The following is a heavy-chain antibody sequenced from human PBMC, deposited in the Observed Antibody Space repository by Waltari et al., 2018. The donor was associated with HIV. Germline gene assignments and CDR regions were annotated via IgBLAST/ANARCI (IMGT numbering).Heavy chain of an antibody. J-gene: IGHJ6*02. CDR2: FDPEDGET. D-gene: IGHD6-13*01. CDR1: GYTLTELS. V-gene: IGHV1-24*01. Sequence: QVQLVQSGAEVKKPGASVKVSCKVSGYTLTELSMHWVRQAPAKGLEWMGGFDPEDGETIYAQKFQGRVTMTEDTSTDTAYMELSSLRSEDTAVYYCATRVGIAAAGTSYYYGMDVWGQGTTVTVSS. CDR3: ATRVGIAAAGTSYYYGMDV.